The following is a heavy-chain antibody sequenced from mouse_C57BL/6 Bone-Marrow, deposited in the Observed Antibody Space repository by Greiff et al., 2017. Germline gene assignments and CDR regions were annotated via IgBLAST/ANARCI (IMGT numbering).Heavy chain of an antibody. D-gene: IGHD2-3*01. CDR2: IRSKSNNYAT. CDR3: VRDDDCVYDMDY. J-gene: IGHJ4*01. CDR1: GFSFNTYA. Sequence: EVKLVESGGGLVQPKGSLKLSCAASGFSFNTYAMNWVRQAPGKGLEWVARIRSKSNNYATYYADSVKDRFTISRDDSESMLYLQMNNLTTEDTAMYYCVRDDDCVYDMDYWGQGTSVTVSS. V-gene: IGHV10-1*01.